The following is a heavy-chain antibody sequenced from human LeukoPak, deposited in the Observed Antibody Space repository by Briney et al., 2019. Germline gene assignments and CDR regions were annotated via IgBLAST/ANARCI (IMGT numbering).Heavy chain of an antibody. CDR3: AKAQKFSSGCHDY. J-gene: IGHJ4*02. V-gene: IGHV3-23*01. CDR1: GFTFSSYA. Sequence: GGSLRLSCAASGFTFSSYAMTWVRQAPGKGLEWVSATSAGGGGTYYADSVKGRFTISRDNSKNTLYLEVNGLRAEDTAVYYCAKAQKFSSGCHDYWGQGTLVTISS. D-gene: IGHD6-19*01. CDR2: TSAGGGGT.